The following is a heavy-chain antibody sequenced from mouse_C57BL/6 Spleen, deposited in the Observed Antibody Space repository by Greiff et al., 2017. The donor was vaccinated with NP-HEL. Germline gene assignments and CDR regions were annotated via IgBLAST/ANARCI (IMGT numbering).Heavy chain of an antibody. Sequence: EVKLQESGPELVKPGASVKIPCKASGYTFTDYNMDWVKQSHGKSLEWIGDINPNNGGTIYNQKFKGKATLTVDKSSSTAYMELRSLTSEDTAVYYCARRGSSYDAMDYWGQGTSVTVSS. CDR1: GYTFTDYN. CDR3: ARRGSSYDAMDY. D-gene: IGHD1-1*01. J-gene: IGHJ4*01. V-gene: IGHV1-18*01. CDR2: INPNNGGT.